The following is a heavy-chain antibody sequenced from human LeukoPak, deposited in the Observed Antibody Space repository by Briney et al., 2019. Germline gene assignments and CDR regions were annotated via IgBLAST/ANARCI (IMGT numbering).Heavy chain of an antibody. V-gene: IGHV4-59*01. D-gene: IGHD4-17*01. Sequence: SETLSLTCTVSGGSISSYYWSWIRQPPGKGLEWIGYIYYSGSTNYNPSLKSRVTISVDTSKNQFSLKLSSVTAADTAVYYCARGFGLREDAFDIWGQGTMVTVSS. CDR3: ARGFGLREDAFDI. CDR2: IYYSGST. J-gene: IGHJ3*02. CDR1: GGSISSYY.